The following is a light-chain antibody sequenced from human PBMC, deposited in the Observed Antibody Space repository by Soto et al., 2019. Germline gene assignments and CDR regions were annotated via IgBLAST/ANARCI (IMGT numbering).Light chain of an antibody. V-gene: IGLV1-40*01. CDR1: SSNIGAGYY. J-gene: IGLJ3*02. CDR3: QSFDSSLNGWV. CDR2: GHT. Sequence: QSVLTQPPSVSGAPGQRVTISCTGTSSNIGAGYYVHWYQQVPGTAPKLLIYGHTNRPSGVPDRFSGSKSGTSASLAISGLQAEDEADYYRQSFDSSLNGWVFGGGTKLTVL.